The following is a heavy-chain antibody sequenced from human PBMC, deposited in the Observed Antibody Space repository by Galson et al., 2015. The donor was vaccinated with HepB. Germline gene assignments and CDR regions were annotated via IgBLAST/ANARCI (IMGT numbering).Heavy chain of an antibody. CDR2: IIPIFGTA. CDR1: GGTLSSYA. Sequence: SVKVSCKASGGTLSSYAISWVRQAPGQGLEWMGGIIPIFGTANYAQKSQGRVTITADESTSTAYMELSSLRSEDTAVYYCARDPPVVPAAYGMDVWGQGTTVTVSS. V-gene: IGHV1-69*13. J-gene: IGHJ6*02. CDR3: ARDPPVVPAAYGMDV. D-gene: IGHD2-2*01.